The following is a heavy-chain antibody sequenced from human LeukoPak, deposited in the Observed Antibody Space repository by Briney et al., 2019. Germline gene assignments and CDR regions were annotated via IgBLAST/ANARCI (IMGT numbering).Heavy chain of an antibody. CDR3: ARSAAGDY. V-gene: IGHV1-46*01. D-gene: IGHD6-13*01. Sequence: ASVKVSCKASGYTFTSYYMHWVRQAPGQGLEWMGIINPSGGSTSYAQKFQGRVTMTRDTSISTAYMELSRLRPDDTAVYYCARSAAGDYWGQGTLVTVSS. J-gene: IGHJ4*02. CDR1: GYTFTSYY. CDR2: INPSGGST.